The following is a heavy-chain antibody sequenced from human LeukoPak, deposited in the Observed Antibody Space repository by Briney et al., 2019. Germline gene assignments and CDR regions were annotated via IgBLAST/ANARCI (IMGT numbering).Heavy chain of an antibody. CDR2: IKQDGSEK. CDR3: ARERFAGSFDY. D-gene: IGHD3-10*01. V-gene: IGHV3-7*01. J-gene: IGHJ4*02. CDR1: GFTFSSYW. Sequence: GGSLRLSCAASGFTFSSYWMSWVRQAPGKGLEWVANIKQDGSEKYYVDSVKGRFTISRDNAKNSLYPQMNSLRAEDTAVYYCARERFAGSFDYWGQGTLVTVSS.